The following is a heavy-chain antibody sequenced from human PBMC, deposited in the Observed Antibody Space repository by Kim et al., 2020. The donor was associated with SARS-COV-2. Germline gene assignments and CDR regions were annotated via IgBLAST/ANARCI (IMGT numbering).Heavy chain of an antibody. CDR3: ARDPRLVAGNY. V-gene: IGHV3-23*01. CDR1: GFTFSTSA. J-gene: IGHJ4*02. D-gene: IGHD6-19*01. Sequence: GGSLRLSCTASGFTFSTSAMSWVRQAPGKGLEWVSSIGNGGHTYYADSVKGRFTISRDNSKNTLYLQMNTLRAEDTAIYYCARDPRLVAGNYWGQGTLVTVSS. CDR2: IGNGGHT.